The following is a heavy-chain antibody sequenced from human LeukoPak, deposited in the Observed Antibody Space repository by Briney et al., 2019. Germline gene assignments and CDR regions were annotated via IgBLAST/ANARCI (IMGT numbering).Heavy chain of an antibody. D-gene: IGHD4-11*01. CDR3: AREMIYSSKYYYYGMDV. V-gene: IGHV3-53*01. CDR2: IYSGGST. J-gene: IGHJ6*02. Sequence: PGGSLRLSCAASGFTFRSYVMSWVRQAPGKGLEWVSVIYSGGSTYYADSVKGRFTISRDNSKNTLYLQMNSLRAEDTAVYYCAREMIYSSKYYYYGMDVWGQGTTVTVSS. CDR1: GFTFRSYV.